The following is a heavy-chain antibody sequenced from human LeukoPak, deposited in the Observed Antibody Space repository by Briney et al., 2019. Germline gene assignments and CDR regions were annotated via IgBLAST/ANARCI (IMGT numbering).Heavy chain of an antibody. D-gene: IGHD2-21*01. V-gene: IGHV3-9*01. J-gene: IGHJ6*03. CDR1: GLMFDEYA. CDR3: ARDLWHIARYGHYMDV. Sequence: GGSLRLSCAASGLMFDEYAMHWVRHAPGKGLEWVSGISWNSAAIGYADAVKGRFTISRDNAKNSLYLQMNSLRAEDTAVYYCARDLWHIARYGHYMDVWGKGTTVTISS. CDR2: ISWNSAAI.